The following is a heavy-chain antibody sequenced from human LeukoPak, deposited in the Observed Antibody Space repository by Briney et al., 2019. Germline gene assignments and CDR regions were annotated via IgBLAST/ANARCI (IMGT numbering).Heavy chain of an antibody. CDR1: GASISSYY. Sequence: SETLSLTCAVSGASISSYYYNWIRQTAGGGLEWIGRLYISGSTDYNPSLKSRVTISVDTSNNQFSLKLNSVTAADTAVYFCARDLSGSLYFDYWGQGVLVTVSS. D-gene: IGHD3-10*01. V-gene: IGHV4-4*07. CDR2: LYISGST. CDR3: ARDLSGSLYFDY. J-gene: IGHJ4*02.